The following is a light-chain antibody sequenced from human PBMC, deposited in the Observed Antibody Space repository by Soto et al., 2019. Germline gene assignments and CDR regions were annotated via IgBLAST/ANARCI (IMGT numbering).Light chain of an antibody. Sequence: EILLTQSPATLALSRGERSTLXXGASQSVSSSYLAWYQQKPGLAPRVXIYDASTRAPGFPARFSGSGAGTEFTLTISSLQSEDFAVYYCHHYNSWPYTFGQGTKVDIK. CDR3: HHYNSWPYT. CDR2: DAS. V-gene: IGKV3D-20*01. J-gene: IGKJ2*01. CDR1: QSVSSSY.